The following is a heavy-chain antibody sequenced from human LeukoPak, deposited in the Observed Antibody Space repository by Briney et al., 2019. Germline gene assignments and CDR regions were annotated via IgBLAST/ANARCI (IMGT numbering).Heavy chain of an antibody. CDR2: IVVGSGNT. CDR3: AAGNGQLVRGGDAFDI. J-gene: IGHJ3*02. CDR1: GFTFTSSA. Sequence: AASVKVSCKASGFTFTSSAVQWVRQARGQRLEWIGWIVVGSGNTNYAQKFQERVTITRDMSTSTAYMELSSLRSEDTAVYYCAAGNGQLVRGGDAFDIWGQGTMVTVSS. V-gene: IGHV1-58*01. D-gene: IGHD6-13*01.